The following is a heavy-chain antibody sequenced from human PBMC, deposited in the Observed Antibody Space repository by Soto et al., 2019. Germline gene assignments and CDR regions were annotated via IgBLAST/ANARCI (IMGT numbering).Heavy chain of an antibody. CDR1: GFTLSSYG. J-gene: IGHJ3*02. D-gene: IGHD1-1*01. CDR2: ISYDGSNK. Sequence: QVQLVESGGGVVQPGRSLRLSCAASGFTLSSYGMHWVRQAPGKGLEWVAVISYDGSNKYYADSVKGRFTISRDNSKNTLYLQMNSLRAEETDVYYCANIPYSWNGADAFDIWGQGTLVTVSS. CDR3: ANIPYSWNGADAFDI. V-gene: IGHV3-30*18.